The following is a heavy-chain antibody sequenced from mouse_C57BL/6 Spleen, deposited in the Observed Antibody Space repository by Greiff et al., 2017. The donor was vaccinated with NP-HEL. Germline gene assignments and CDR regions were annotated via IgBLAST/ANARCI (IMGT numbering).Heavy chain of an antibody. J-gene: IGHJ2*01. CDR3: ARGVTTVVAADY. V-gene: IGHV1-52*01. D-gene: IGHD1-1*01. CDR2: IDPSDSET. Sequence: QVQLKQPGAELVRPGSSVKLSCKASGYTFTSYWMHWVKQRPIQGLEWIGNIDPSDSETHYNQKFKDKATLTVDKSSSTAYMQLSSLTSEDSAVYYCARGVTTVVAADYWGQGTTLTVSS. CDR1: GYTFTSYW.